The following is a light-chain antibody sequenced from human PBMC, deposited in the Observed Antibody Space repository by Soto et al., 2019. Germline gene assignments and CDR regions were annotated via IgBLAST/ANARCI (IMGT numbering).Light chain of an antibody. Sequence: QSVLTQPASVFGTPGQSIAISRPWTSNEVGGYNSVSWYQQHPGKAPKLMIYNVSNRPSGVSDRFSGSKSGNTASLTISGLQAEDEADYYCSSYTSSNTYVFGTGTKVTVL. V-gene: IGLV2-14*03. CDR3: SSYTSSNTYV. J-gene: IGLJ1*01. CDR1: SNEVGGYNS. CDR2: NVS.